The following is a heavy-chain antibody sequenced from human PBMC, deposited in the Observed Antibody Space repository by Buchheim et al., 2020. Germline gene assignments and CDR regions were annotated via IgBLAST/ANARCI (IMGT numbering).Heavy chain of an antibody. CDR1: GYTFTGYY. V-gene: IGHV1-2*04. Sequence: QVQLVQSGAEVKNPGASVKVSCKASGYTFTGYYLHWVRQAPGQGLEWMGWINPHSGVTNYAQKFQDWVTMTRDTSISTAYMELSRLRSDATAVYYCARNAYYGSGSYYSSHYYYYYGMDVWDQG. J-gene: IGHJ6*02. D-gene: IGHD3-10*01. CDR3: ARNAYYGSGSYYSSHYYYYYGMDV. CDR2: INPHSGVT.